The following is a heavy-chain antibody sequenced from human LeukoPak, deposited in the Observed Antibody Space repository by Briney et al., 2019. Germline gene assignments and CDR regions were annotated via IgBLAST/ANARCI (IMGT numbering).Heavy chain of an antibody. Sequence: GGSLRLSCAASGFTFSNYSMNWVRRAPGKGLEWVSSISSSSTYIYYADSVKGRFTISRDNAKTSLYLQMNSLRAEDTAVYYCLTSSSHYTPDYWGQETLVTVSS. J-gene: IGHJ4*02. CDR3: LTSSSHYTPDY. D-gene: IGHD2-2*01. CDR2: ISSSSTYI. V-gene: IGHV3-21*01. CDR1: GFTFSNYS.